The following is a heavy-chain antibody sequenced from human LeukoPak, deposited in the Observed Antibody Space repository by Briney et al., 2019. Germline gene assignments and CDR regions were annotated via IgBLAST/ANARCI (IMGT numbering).Heavy chain of an antibody. Sequence: ASVKVSCKASGYTFTRYDINWVRQATGQGLEWMGWMNPNNGNTGYAQKFQGRVTMTRNTSISTAYMELSRLRSEDTAVYYCARGLGLAVAGNNWFDPWGQGTLVTVSS. CDR3: ARGLGLAVAGNNWFDP. CDR2: MNPNNGNT. V-gene: IGHV1-8*01. CDR1: GYTFTRYD. J-gene: IGHJ5*02. D-gene: IGHD6-19*01.